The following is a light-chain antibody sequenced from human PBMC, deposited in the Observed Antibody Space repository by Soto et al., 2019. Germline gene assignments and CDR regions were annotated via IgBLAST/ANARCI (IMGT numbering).Light chain of an antibody. CDR2: DVS. V-gene: IGLV2-14*03. CDR3: SSYTSSSTLV. CDR1: SSDVGAYDY. J-gene: IGLJ1*01. Sequence: QSALPQPASVSGSPGQSITVSCTGTSSDVGAYDYVSWYQHHPGKAPTLMIYDVSYRPSGVSNRFSGSKSGNTASLTISGLQAEDEADYYCSSYTSSSTLVFGTGTKLTVL.